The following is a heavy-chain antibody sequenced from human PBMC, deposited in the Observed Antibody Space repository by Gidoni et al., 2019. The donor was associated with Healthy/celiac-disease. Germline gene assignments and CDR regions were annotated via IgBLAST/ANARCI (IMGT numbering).Heavy chain of an antibody. Sequence: EVPLLESGGGLVQPGGSLRLSCAASGFTFSSYAMSWVRQAPGKGLEWVSAISGSGGSTYYADSVKGRFTISRDNSKNTLYLQMNSLRAEDTAVYYCAKDPAYSGSYPYFDYWGQGTLVTVSS. CDR2: ISGSGGST. V-gene: IGHV3-23*01. CDR3: AKDPAYSGSYPYFDY. J-gene: IGHJ4*02. CDR1: GFTFSSYA. D-gene: IGHD1-26*01.